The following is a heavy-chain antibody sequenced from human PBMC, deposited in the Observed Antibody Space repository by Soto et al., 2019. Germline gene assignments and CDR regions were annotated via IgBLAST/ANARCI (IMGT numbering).Heavy chain of an antibody. Sequence: QVQLVESGGGVVQPGRSLRLACAASGFTFSSYGMHWVRQAPGKGLEWVAVIWYDGSNKYYADSVKGRFTISRDNSKNTLYLQMNSLRAEDTAVYYCARGRYCRGDCYSNWYFDLCCRGTLVTVSS. J-gene: IGHJ2*01. CDR1: GFTFSSYG. V-gene: IGHV3-33*01. CDR2: IWYDGSNK. D-gene: IGHD2-21*02. CDR3: ARGRYCRGDCYSNWYFDL.